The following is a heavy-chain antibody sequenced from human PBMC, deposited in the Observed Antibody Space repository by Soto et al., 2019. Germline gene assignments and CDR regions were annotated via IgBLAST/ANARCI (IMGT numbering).Heavy chain of an antibody. Sequence: PGGSLRLSCAASGFTFSSYAMHWVRQAPGKGLEWVAVISYDGSNKYYADSVKGRFTISRDNSKNTPYLQMNSLRAEDTAVYYCARDLTSSGWPIPRYWGQGTLVTVAS. V-gene: IGHV3-30-3*01. D-gene: IGHD6-19*01. CDR2: ISYDGSNK. J-gene: IGHJ4*02. CDR3: ARDLTSSGWPIPRY. CDR1: GFTFSSYA.